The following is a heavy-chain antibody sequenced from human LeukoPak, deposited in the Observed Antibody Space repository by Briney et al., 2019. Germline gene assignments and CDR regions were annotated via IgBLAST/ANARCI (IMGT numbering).Heavy chain of an antibody. CDR1: GFTVSSNY. CDR2: IYSGGST. Sequence: GGSLRLSCAASGFTVSSNYMSWVRQAPGKGLEWVSVIYSGGSTYYADSVKGRFTISRDKSKNTLYLQMNSLRSDDTAVYYCAKGSTSSGSLVDYWGQGTLVTVSS. D-gene: IGHD1-26*01. J-gene: IGHJ4*02. CDR3: AKGSTSSGSLVDY. V-gene: IGHV3-66*01.